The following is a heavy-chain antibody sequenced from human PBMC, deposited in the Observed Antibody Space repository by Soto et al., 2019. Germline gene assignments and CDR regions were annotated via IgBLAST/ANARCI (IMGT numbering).Heavy chain of an antibody. V-gene: IGHV3-30-3*01. D-gene: IGHD1-26*01. J-gene: IGHJ4*02. CDR2: ISHDGSNK. CDR3: ARVMSGNYYGPLDY. CDR1: GFTFSSYA. Sequence: GGSLRLSCAASGFTFSSYAMHWFRQAPGKGLEWVAVISHDGSNKYYADSVKGRFTISRDNSKNTLYLQMNSLRVEDTAVYYCARVMSGNYYGPLDYWGQGTLVTVSS.